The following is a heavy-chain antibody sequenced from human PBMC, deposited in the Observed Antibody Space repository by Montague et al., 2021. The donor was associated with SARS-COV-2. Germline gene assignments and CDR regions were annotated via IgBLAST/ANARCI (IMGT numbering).Heavy chain of an antibody. J-gene: IGHJ4*02. CDR2: IYYSVDT. D-gene: IGHD3-10*01. CDR3: TRSAHYGSASYYIDY. CDR1: GASVNSGDFY. V-gene: IGHV4-61*08. Sequence: SETLSLTCTVSGASVNSGDFYWSWIRQAPGKGLEWMGYIYYSVDTNYNPSLKSRISISVDRSVNQFSLKLSSVTAADTAVYFCTRSAHYGSASYYIDYWGLGTVVIVSS.